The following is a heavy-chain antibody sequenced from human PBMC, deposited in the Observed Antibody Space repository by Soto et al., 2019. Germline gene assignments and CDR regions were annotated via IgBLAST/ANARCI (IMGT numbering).Heavy chain of an antibody. CDR1: GFTFSSYS. J-gene: IGHJ4*02. CDR3: ARDVGIVGATTNPHYFDY. CDR2: ISSSSSYI. Sequence: GGSLRLSCAASGFTFSSYSMNWVRQAPGKGLEWVSSISSSSSYIYYADSVKGRFTISRDNAKNSLYLQMNSLRAEDTAVYYCARDVGIVGATTNPHYFDYWGQGTLVTVSS. D-gene: IGHD1-26*01. V-gene: IGHV3-21*01.